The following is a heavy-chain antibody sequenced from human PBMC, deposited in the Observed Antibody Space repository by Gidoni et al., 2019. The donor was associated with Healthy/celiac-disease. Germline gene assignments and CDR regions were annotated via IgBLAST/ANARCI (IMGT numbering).Heavy chain of an antibody. CDR1: GGTFSSYA. Sequence: QVQLVQSGAEVKKPGSSVKVSCKASGGTFSSYAISWVRQAPGQGLEWMGGIIPIFGTANYAQKFQGRVTITADESTSTAYMELSSLRSEDTAVYYCARDSGDGFDTLGYYYYYMDVWGKGTTVTVSS. V-gene: IGHV1-69*01. J-gene: IGHJ6*03. D-gene: IGHD5-12*01. CDR2: IIPIFGTA. CDR3: ARDSGDGFDTLGYYYYYMDV.